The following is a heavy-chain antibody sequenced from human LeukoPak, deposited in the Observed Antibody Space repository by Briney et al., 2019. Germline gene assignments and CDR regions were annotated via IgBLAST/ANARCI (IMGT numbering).Heavy chain of an antibody. CDR3: ARGRLHGGWYAHFDY. CDR2: INPNSGGT. D-gene: IGHD6-19*01. Sequence: GASVKVSCKASGYTFTGYYMHWVRQAPGQGLEWMGWINPNSGGTNYAQKFQGRVTMTRDTSISTAYMELSRLRSDDTAVYYCARGRLHGGWYAHFDYWGQGTLVTVSS. CDR1: GYTFTGYY. V-gene: IGHV1-2*02. J-gene: IGHJ4*02.